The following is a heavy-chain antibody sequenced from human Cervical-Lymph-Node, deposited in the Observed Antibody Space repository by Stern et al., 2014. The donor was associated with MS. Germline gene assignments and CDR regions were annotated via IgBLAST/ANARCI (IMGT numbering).Heavy chain of an antibody. CDR1: GFTLTRYA. CDR3: VRDGDRTNWPMDF. Sequence: VQLVESGGGVVPPGRSLRLSCAASGFTLTRYAMHWVRQAPGEGLEWVAFMSPDARTQRYGDSVRGRFTISRDTSKNTLYLYMNSLRPDDTAVYYCVRDGDRTNWPMDFWGQGSLVTVSS. D-gene: IGHD1-1*01. J-gene: IGHJ4*02. V-gene: IGHV3-30*04. CDR2: MSPDARTQ.